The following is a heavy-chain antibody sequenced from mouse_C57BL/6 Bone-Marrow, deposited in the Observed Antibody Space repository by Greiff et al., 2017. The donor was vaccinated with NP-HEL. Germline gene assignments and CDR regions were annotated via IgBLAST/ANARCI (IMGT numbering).Heavy chain of an antibody. CDR1: GYTFTSYW. CDR2: IDPSDSYT. Sequence: QVQLQQPGAELVRPGTSVKLSCKASGYTFTSYWMHWVKQRPGQGLEWIGVIDPSDSYTNSNQKFKGKATLTVDTSSSTAYMQLSSLTSEDSAVYYCARLHYDYPFAYWGQGTLVTVSA. J-gene: IGHJ3*01. CDR3: ARLHYDYPFAY. V-gene: IGHV1-59*01. D-gene: IGHD2-4*01.